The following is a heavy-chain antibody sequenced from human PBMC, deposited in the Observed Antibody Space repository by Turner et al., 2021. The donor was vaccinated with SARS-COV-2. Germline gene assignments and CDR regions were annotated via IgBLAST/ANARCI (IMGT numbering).Heavy chain of an antibody. CDR3: ARDLEAAAGP. V-gene: IGHV3-66*01. J-gene: IGHJ4*02. CDR2: IYSGGST. CDR1: GFTVSSTY. Sequence: EVQLVESGGGLVQPGGSLRLSCAASGFTVSSTYMSWVRQAPGKGLEWVSVIYSGGSTYYADSVKGRFTISRDNSKNTLYLQMNSLGAEDTAVYYCARDLEAAAGPWGQGTLVTVSS. D-gene: IGHD6-13*01.